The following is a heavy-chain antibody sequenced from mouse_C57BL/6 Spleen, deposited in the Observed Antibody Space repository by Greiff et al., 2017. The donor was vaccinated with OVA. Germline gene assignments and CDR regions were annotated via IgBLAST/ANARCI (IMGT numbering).Heavy chain of an antibody. D-gene: IGHD1-1*01. CDR1: GYSITSGYY. Sequence: EVKLVESGPGLVKPSQSLSLTCSVTGYSITSGYYWNWIRQFPGNKLEWMGYISYDGSNNYNPSLKNRISITRDTSKNQFFLKLNSVTTEDTATYYCARDLGTVVEGDYFDYWGQGTTLTVSA. CDR3: ARDLGTVVEGDYFDY. V-gene: IGHV3-6*01. CDR2: ISYDGSN. J-gene: IGHJ2*01.